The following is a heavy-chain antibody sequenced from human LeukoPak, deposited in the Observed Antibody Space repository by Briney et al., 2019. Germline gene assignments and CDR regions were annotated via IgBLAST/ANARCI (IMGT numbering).Heavy chain of an antibody. CDR1: GFTFRSYG. CDR2: ISDGATHT. V-gene: IGHV3-30*03. D-gene: IGHD6-13*01. Sequence: GRSLRLSCGGSGFTFRSYGMHWVRQAPGKGLEWVAVISDGATHTYYADSVKGRFTISRDNSKNTLYLQMNSLRAEDTAVYYCSSSWDPFQYWGQGTLVTVSS. J-gene: IGHJ4*02. CDR3: SSSWDPFQY.